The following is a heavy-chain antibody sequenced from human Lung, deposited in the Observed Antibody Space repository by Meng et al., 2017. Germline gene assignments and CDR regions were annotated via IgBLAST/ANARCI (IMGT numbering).Heavy chain of an antibody. D-gene: IGHD2/OR15-2a*01. CDR1: GYTFTTYT. Sequence: QVHLVQSETEVKKPGASVKVSCKASGYTFTTYTINWVRQAHGRGLEWMGWISTNTGNPTYVQGFTGRFVFSLDTSVSTAYLQISSLEAADTAVYYCARGGDFDPWGQGTLVTVSS. V-gene: IGHV7-4-1*02. CDR3: ARGGDFDP. CDR2: ISTNTGNP. J-gene: IGHJ5*02.